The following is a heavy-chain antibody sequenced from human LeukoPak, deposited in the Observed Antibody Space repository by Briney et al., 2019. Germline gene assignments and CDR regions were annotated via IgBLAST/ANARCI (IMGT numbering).Heavy chain of an antibody. V-gene: IGHV3-74*01. CDR2: IRGDSNSI. J-gene: IGHJ3*02. CDR3: ATSTYADYVSVDI. D-gene: IGHD2-2*01. Sequence: GGSLRLSCVTSAFTFRDHWMHWVRQAPGKGLVWVSRIRGDSNSISYADSVKGRFTISRDNAKSTLYLQMNNLRVEDTAVYYCATSTYADYVSVDIWGQGTMVTVSS. CDR1: AFTFRDHW.